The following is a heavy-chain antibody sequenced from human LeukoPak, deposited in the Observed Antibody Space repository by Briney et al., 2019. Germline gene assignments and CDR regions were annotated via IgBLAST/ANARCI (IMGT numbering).Heavy chain of an antibody. CDR1: GYTFTSYD. V-gene: IGHV1-8*01. D-gene: IGHD2-2*01. CDR2: MNPNSGNT. J-gene: IGHJ6*02. CDR3: ARAPPNLGYCSSTSCRKKKGNYYYYGMDV. Sequence: ASVKVSCKASGYTFTSYDINWVRQATGQGLEWMGWMNPNSGNTGYAQKFQGRVTMTRITSISTAYMELSSLRSEDTAVYYCARAPPNLGYCSSTSCRKKKGNYYYYGMDVWGQGTTVTVSS.